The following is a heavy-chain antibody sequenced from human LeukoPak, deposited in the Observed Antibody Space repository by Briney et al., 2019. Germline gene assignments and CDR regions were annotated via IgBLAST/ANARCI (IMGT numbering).Heavy chain of an antibody. Sequence: SETLSLTCAVSGGSISSGGYSWSWIRQPPGKGLEWIGYIYHSGSTYYNPSLKSRVTISVDRSKNQFSLKLSSVTAADTAVYYCARGPIDPSYFDYWGQGTLVTVSS. CDR3: ARGPIDPSYFDY. V-gene: IGHV4-30-2*01. CDR1: GGSISSGGYS. D-gene: IGHD2-21*01. J-gene: IGHJ4*02. CDR2: IYHSGST.